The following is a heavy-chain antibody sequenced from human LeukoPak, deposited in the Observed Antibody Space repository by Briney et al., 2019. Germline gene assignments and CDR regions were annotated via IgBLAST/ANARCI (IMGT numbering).Heavy chain of an antibody. J-gene: IGHJ4*02. CDR3: AKPGGASSIAY. D-gene: IGHD6-6*01. CDR2: IRNDGSNK. V-gene: IGHV3-30*02. CDR1: GLSFSSYG. Sequence: GGSLRLSCAASGLSFSSYGMHWVRQAPGKGLEWVAFIRNDGSNKYYADSVKGRFTISRDNTKNTLYLQMNSLRAEDTAVYYCAKPGGASSIAYWGQGTLVTVSS.